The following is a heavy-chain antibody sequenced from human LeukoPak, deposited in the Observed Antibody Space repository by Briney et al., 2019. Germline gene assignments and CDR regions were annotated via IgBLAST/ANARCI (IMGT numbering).Heavy chain of an antibody. CDR3: TKGGVWFGESIFDYYYYMDV. D-gene: IGHD3-10*01. CDR1: GFTFSGSA. V-gene: IGHV3-73*01. J-gene: IGHJ6*03. CDR2: IRSKANSYAT. Sequence: GGSLRLSCAASGFTFSGSAMHWVRQASGKGLEWVGRIRSKANSYATAYAASVKGRFTISRDDSKNTAYLQMNSLKTEDTAVYYCTKGGVWFGESIFDYYYYMDVWGKGTTVTISS.